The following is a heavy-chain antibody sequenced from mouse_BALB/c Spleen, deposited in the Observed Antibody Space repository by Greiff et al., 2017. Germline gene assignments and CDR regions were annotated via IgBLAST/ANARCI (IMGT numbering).Heavy chain of an antibody. CDR3: ARCPYYRYDDAMDY. CDR2: ISSGGGNT. V-gene: IGHV5-9*03. J-gene: IGHJ4*01. CDR1: GFTFSSYT. D-gene: IGHD2-14*01. Sequence: EVQLVESGGGLVKPGGSLKLSCAASGFTFSSYTMSWVRQTPEKRLAWVATISSGGGNTYYPDSVKGRFTISRDTAKHNLYLQMSCLRSEDTAVYYCARCPYYRYDDAMDYWGQGTSVTVSA.